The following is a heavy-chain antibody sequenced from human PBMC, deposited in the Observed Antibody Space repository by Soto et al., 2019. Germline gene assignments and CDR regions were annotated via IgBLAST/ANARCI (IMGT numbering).Heavy chain of an antibody. CDR3: AREGHSYYGMDV. Sequence: PSQTLSLTCAISGDSVSSNSAAWKWSRQSPSRGREWLGRTYYRSKWYNDYAVSVKSRITINPDTSKNQFSLQLNSVTPEDTAVYYCAREGHSYYGMDVWGQGTTVTVSS. CDR1: GDSVSSNSAA. J-gene: IGHJ6*02. CDR2: TYYRSKWYN. V-gene: IGHV6-1*01.